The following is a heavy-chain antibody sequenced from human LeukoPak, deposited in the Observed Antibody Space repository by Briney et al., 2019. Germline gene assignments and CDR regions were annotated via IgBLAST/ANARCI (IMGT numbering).Heavy chain of an antibody. D-gene: IGHD4-17*01. CDR1: GGSISSGGYS. CDR3: ARSAYGGPMYYFDY. Sequence: PSETLSLTCAVSGGSISSGGYSWSWIRQPPGKGLEWIGYIYYSGSTDYNPSLKSRVTISVDTSKNQFSLKLSSVTAADTAVYYCARSAYGGPMYYFDYWGQGTLVTVSS. V-gene: IGHV4-30-4*07. CDR2: IYYSGST. J-gene: IGHJ4*02.